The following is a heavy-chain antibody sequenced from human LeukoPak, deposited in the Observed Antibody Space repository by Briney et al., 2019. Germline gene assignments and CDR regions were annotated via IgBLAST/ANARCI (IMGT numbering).Heavy chain of an antibody. D-gene: IGHD3-10*01. CDR1: GGSISSYY. CDR2: IYYSGNT. V-gene: IGHV4-59*01. CDR3: VRGRAWFDP. Sequence: SETLSLTCTVSGGSISSYYWSWIRQPPGKGLEWIGYIYYSGNTNYNSSLESRVTISVDTSKNQFSLRLNSVTAADTAVYYCVRGRAWFDPWGQGILVTVSS. J-gene: IGHJ5*02.